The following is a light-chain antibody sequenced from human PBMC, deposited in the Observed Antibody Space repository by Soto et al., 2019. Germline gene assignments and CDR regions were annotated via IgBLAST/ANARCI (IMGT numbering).Light chain of an antibody. CDR3: HRFNSYPLT. J-gene: IGKJ4*01. Sequence: DIQLTQSPSFLSASVGDRVTITCRASRGINSYLAWYQQKPGKAPKLLIFAASTLQSGVPARFSGSVYGTELTLTISGLHPEDFALYYCHRFNSYPLTFGGGTKGEVK. V-gene: IGKV1-9*01. CDR2: AAS. CDR1: RGINSY.